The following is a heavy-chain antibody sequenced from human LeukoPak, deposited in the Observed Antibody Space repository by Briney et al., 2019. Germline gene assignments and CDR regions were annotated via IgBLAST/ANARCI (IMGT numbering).Heavy chain of an antibody. CDR1: GFTFSPYW. CDR2: INSDGTIT. J-gene: IGHJ4*02. D-gene: IGHD1-1*01. Sequence: GGSLRLSCAASGFTFSPYWMHWVRQVPGKGLVWVSDINSDGTITHYADSVKGRFTVSRDNAQDTLYLQMNSLRAEATAVYYCARRTVFQDYWGQGTLVTVSS. V-gene: IGHV3-74*01. CDR3: ARRTVFQDY.